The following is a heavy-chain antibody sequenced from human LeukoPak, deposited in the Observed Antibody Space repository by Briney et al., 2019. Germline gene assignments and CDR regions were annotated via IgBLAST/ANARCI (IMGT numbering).Heavy chain of an antibody. J-gene: IGHJ6*03. D-gene: IGHD6-13*01. CDR1: GYTFTSYD. Sequence: ASVKVSCKASGYTFTSYDINWVRQATGQGLEWMGWMNPNSGNTGYAQKFQGRVTMTRNTSISTAYMELSSLSSEDTAVYYCARGGGGSSSWGHYYYYYYMDVWGKGTTVTVSS. V-gene: IGHV1-8*01. CDR3: ARGGGGSSSWGHYYYYYYMDV. CDR2: MNPNSGNT.